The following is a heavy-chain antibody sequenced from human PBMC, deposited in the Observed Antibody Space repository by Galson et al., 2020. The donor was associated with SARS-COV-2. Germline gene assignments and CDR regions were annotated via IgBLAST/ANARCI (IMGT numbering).Heavy chain of an antibody. CDR1: GFTFSSSG. V-gene: IGHV3-48*04. CDR2: ISRSSTTI. J-gene: IGHJ6*02. Sequence: GGSLRLSCVASGFTFSSSGMNWVRQAPGKGLEWVTFISRSSTTIYYADSVKGRFIISRDDAKASLYLQMNSLRAEDTAVYYCARKESQGGHDGMYVGCQRATVIVPS. D-gene: IGHD3-16*01. CDR3: ARKESQGGHDGMYV.